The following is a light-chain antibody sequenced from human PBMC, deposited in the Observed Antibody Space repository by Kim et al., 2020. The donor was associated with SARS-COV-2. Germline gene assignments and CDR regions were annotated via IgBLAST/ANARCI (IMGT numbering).Light chain of an antibody. Sequence: SYELTQPHSMSVSPGQTASISCSGDKLGDKFASWYQQKPGQSPVLVIYHDNKRPSGIPERFSGSNSGNTATLTISGTQTMDEADYSCQAWDSSTWVFGGGTQLTVL. CDR2: HDN. J-gene: IGLJ3*02. CDR3: QAWDSSTWV. V-gene: IGLV3-1*01. CDR1: KLGDKF.